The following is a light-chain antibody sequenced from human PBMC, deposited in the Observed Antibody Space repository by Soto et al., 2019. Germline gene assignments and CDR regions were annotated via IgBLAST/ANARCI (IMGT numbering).Light chain of an antibody. Sequence: EIVMTQSPATLSVSPGERATLSCRASQSVSSNLAWYQQKPGQAPRLLIYGASTRATGIPARFSGSVSGTDFTLTISRLQSEDFAVYYCQQYNNWPRTFGQGTKVEIK. CDR2: GAS. CDR1: QSVSSN. J-gene: IGKJ1*01. V-gene: IGKV3-15*01. CDR3: QQYNNWPRT.